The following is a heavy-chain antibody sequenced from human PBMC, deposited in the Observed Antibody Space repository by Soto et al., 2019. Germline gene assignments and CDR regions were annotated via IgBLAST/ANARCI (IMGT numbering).Heavy chain of an antibody. Sequence: AESLTLSCAASGVSVRGYAMSWLRQAPGKGLEWVSVLSGSGIGKDYAESIKARFTTTRDNSRNPLYLTMSGMRVDDRAVYYCARGRYCSDARCQDFGSWGQGTLVTVSS. D-gene: IGHD2-15*01. CDR2: LSGSGIGK. V-gene: IGHV3-23*01. CDR1: GVSVRGYA. CDR3: ARGRYCSDARCQDFGS. J-gene: IGHJ4*02.